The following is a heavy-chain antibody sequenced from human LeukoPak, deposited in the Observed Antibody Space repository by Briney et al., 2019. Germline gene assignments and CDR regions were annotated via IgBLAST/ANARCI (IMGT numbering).Heavy chain of an antibody. CDR2: ISYDGSNK. D-gene: IGHD6-19*01. J-gene: IGHJ3*02. Sequence: GRSLRLSCAASGFTFSSYAMHWVRQAPGKGLEWVAVISYDGSNKYCADSVKGRFTISRDNSKNTLYLQMNSLRAEDTAVYYCARAKVRSSGWLDAFDIWGQGTMVTVSS. V-gene: IGHV3-30-3*01. CDR3: ARAKVRSSGWLDAFDI. CDR1: GFTFSSYA.